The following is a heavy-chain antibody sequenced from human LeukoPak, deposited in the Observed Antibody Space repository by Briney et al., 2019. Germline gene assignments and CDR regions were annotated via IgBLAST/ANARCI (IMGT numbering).Heavy chain of an antibody. D-gene: IGHD3-22*01. J-gene: IGHJ4*02. CDR3: AKDYYVPNY. CDR1: GFTFSSYT. V-gene: IGHV3-23*01. Sequence: GGSLRLSCAASGFTFSSYTMSWVRQAPGKGLEWVSAISGSAGIIYDADSVKGRFTISRDNSKNTLYLQMNSLRAEDTAVYYCAKDYYVPNYWGKGTLVTVSS. CDR2: ISGSAGII.